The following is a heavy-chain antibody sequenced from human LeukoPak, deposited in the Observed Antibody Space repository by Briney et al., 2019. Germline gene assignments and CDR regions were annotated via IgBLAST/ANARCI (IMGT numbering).Heavy chain of an antibody. CDR3: ARGVATNRYYFDY. D-gene: IGHD5-12*01. V-gene: IGHV1-3*01. CDR2: INAGNGNT. Sequence: ASVKVSCKASGYTFTSYAMHWVRQAPGQRLEWMGWINAGNGNTKYSQKFQGRVTITRDTSASTAYMELSSLRSEDTAVYSCARGVATNRYYFDYWGQGTLVTVSS. CDR1: GYTFTSYA. J-gene: IGHJ4*02.